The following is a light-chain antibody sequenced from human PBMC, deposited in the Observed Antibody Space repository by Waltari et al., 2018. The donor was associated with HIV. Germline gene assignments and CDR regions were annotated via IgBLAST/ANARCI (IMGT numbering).Light chain of an antibody. CDR3: ATWDDSLKGYV. J-gene: IGLJ1*01. CDR1: SSNIGKHA. Sequence: QSVLTQPPSVSEAPRKSVTISCSGSSSNIGKHAVNWFQQLPGKAPKLLIYYDDLLPSGVADRFSGSKSGTSASLAISGLQSEDEADYYCATWDDSLKGYVFGAGTKVTVL. CDR2: YDD. V-gene: IGLV1-36*01.